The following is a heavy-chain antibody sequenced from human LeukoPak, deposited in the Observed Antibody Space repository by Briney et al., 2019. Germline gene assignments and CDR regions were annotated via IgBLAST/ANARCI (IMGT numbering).Heavy chain of an antibody. J-gene: IGHJ4*02. V-gene: IGHV3-30*03. D-gene: IGHD4-23*01. CDR2: ISYDGSNK. CDR1: GFTFSSYG. CDR3: ASERWSHFDY. Sequence: GGSLRLSCAASGFTFSSYGMHWVRQAPGKGLEWVAVISYDGSNKYYADSVKGRFTISRDNSKNTLYLQMNSLRAEDTAVYYWASERWSHFDYWGQGTLVTVSS.